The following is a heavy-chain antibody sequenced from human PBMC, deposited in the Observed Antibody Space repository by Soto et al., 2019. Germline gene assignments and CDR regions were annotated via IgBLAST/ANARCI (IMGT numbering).Heavy chain of an antibody. D-gene: IGHD3-16*01. Sequence: EVQLLESGGGLVQPGGSLRLSCAASGFTFSSYAMSWVRQAPGKGLEWVSAISGSGGSTYYADSVKGRFAISRDNSKNTLYLQMNSLRAEDTAVYYCARGPSVSAAYYGMDVWGQGTTVTVSS. CDR3: ARGPSVSAAYYGMDV. J-gene: IGHJ6*02. V-gene: IGHV3-23*01. CDR1: GFTFSSYA. CDR2: ISGSGGST.